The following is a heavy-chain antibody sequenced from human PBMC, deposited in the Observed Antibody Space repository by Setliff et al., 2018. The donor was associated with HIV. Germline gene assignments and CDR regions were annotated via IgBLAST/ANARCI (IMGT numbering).Heavy chain of an antibody. J-gene: IGHJ3*02. CDR2: IWYDGSNK. D-gene: IGHD2-2*01. Sequence: HPGGSLRLSCAASGFTFSTYAMHWVRQAPGKGLEWVAVIWYDGSNKYYADSVKGRFTISRDNSKDTLYLQMNSLRIEDTSIYFCARGHRTSDGLDMWGQGTLVTVSS. CDR1: GFTFSTYA. V-gene: IGHV3-33*01. CDR3: ARGHRTSDGLDM.